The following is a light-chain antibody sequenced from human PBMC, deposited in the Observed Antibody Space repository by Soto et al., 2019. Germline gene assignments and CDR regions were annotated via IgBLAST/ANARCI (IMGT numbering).Light chain of an antibody. J-gene: IGLJ1*01. CDR2: DVS. Sequence: QSVLTQPASVSGSPGQSITISCTGTSSDVGGYDYVSWYQQHPGKAPKLLIYDVSNRPSGVSNRFSGSKSANTASLTISGLQSEYEADYYCSSYTRSSTYVFGTGTKVTVL. CDR1: SSDVGGYDY. V-gene: IGLV2-14*01. CDR3: SSYTRSSTYV.